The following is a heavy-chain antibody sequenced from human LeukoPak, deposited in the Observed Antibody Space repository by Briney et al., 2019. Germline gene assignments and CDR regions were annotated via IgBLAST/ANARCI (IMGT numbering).Heavy chain of an antibody. J-gene: IGHJ1*01. V-gene: IGHV3-53*01. Sequence: GGSLRLSCAASGFTFSSHWMTWVRQAPGMGLEWVSTIYSDGNTYYPDSVKGRFTISRDGSKNTLYLQLNSLRTEDTAIYYCVREREGSNSEHWGQGTLVTVSS. D-gene: IGHD1-26*01. CDR1: GFTFSSHW. CDR3: VREREGSNSEH. CDR2: IYSDGNT.